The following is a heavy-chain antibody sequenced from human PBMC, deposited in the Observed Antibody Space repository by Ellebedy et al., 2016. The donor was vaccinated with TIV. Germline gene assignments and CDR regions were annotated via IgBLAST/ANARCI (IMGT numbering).Heavy chain of an antibody. CDR2: IKQDGSEK. J-gene: IGHJ3*02. CDR3: ARGTHLPGLDI. V-gene: IGHV3-7*01. Sequence: GGSLRLXXAASGFTFSSYWMNWVRQAPGKGLEWVANIKQDGSEKYYVDSVKGRFTISRDNAKNSLYLQMNGLRAEDTAVYYCARGTHLPGLDIWGQGTMVTVSS. CDR1: GFTFSSYW.